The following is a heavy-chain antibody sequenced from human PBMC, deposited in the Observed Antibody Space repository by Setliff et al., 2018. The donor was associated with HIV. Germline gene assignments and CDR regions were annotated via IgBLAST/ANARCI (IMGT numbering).Heavy chain of an antibody. J-gene: IGHJ6*03. V-gene: IGHV4-61*01. CDR2: IYYSGTT. Sequence: SETLSLTCTVSGDSVSSASYYWSWIRQPQGKGLEWIGYIYYSGTTKYNPSLKSRVTISVDTSKNQFSLKLSSVTAADTAVYYCASEAWTSYRSSSGYYYYYMDVWGKGTTVTSP. CDR3: ASEAWTSYRSSSGYYYYYMDV. D-gene: IGHD6-6*01. CDR1: GDSVSSASYY.